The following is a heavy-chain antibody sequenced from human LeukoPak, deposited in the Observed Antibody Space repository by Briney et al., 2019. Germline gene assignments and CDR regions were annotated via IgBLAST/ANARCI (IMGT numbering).Heavy chain of an antibody. CDR1: GYTFTSYY. Sequence: GASVKVSCKASGYTFTSYYMHWVRQAPGQGLEWMGIINPSGGSPSYAQKFQGRVTMTRDTSTSTVYMELSSLRSEDTAVYYCARDRPGIGYFDLWGRGTLVTVSS. D-gene: IGHD1-14*01. J-gene: IGHJ2*01. CDR2: INPSGGSP. V-gene: IGHV1-46*03. CDR3: ARDRPGIGYFDL.